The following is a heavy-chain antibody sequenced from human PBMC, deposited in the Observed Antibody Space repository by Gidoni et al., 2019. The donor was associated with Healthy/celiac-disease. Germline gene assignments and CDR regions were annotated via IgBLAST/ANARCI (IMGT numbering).Heavy chain of an antibody. V-gene: IGHV3-21*01. J-gene: IGHJ3*02. CDR2: ISSSSSYI. Sequence: EVQLVESGGGLVKPGGSLRLSCAASGFTFSSYSMNWVRQAPGKGLEWVSSISSSSSYIYYADSVKGRFTISRDNTKNSLYLQMNSLRAEDTAVYYCARVKRTTSTVVDAFDIWGQGTMVTVSS. D-gene: IGHD5-12*01. CDR1: GFTFSSYS. CDR3: ARVKRTTSTVVDAFDI.